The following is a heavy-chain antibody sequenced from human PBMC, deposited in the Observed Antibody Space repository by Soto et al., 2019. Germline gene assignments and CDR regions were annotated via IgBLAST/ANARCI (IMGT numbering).Heavy chain of an antibody. Sequence: SGPTLVNPTQTLTLTCTFSGFSLSTSGVGMGWIRQPPGKALEWLTFIYWDDDKRYSPSLKSRLTITKDTSKNQVVLTMTNMDPVDTATYYCARLVAAGITYYFDSWGQGTLVTVSS. CDR1: GFSLSTSGVG. V-gene: IGHV2-5*02. J-gene: IGHJ4*02. D-gene: IGHD2-21*01. CDR3: ARLVAAGITYYFDS. CDR2: IYWDDDK.